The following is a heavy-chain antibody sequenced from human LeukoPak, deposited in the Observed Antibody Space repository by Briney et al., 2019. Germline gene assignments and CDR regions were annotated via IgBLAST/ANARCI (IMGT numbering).Heavy chain of an antibody. CDR2: ISSSGSTI. J-gene: IGHJ4*02. CDR3: ALNRGSGWYFRY. CDR1: GFTFSSYE. D-gene: IGHD6-19*01. Sequence: GGSLRLSCAASGFTFSSYEMNWVRQAPGKGLEWVSYISSSGSTIYYADSVKGRCTISRDNSKNTLYLRMNSLRAEDTAVYYCALNRGSGWYFRYWGQGTLVTVSS. V-gene: IGHV3-48*03.